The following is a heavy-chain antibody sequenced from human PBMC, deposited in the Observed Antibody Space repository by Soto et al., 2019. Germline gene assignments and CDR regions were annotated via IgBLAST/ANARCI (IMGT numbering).Heavy chain of an antibody. CDR1: GYSFTSYW. D-gene: IGHD3-9*01. J-gene: IGHJ3*02. Sequence: GEALKISCKGSGYSFTSYWIGWVRQMPGKGLEWMGIIYPGDSDTRYSPSFQGQVTISADKSISTAYLQWSSLKASDTAMYYCAADILTGYQRPLSDFDIWGQGTMVTVSS. CDR2: IYPGDSDT. CDR3: AADILTGYQRPLSDFDI. V-gene: IGHV5-51*01.